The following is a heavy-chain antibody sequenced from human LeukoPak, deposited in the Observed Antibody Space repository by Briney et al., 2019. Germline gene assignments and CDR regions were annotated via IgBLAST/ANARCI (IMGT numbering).Heavy chain of an antibody. CDR3: ARGYDIFTGYSNPFDY. CDR1: GYTFTSYG. D-gene: IGHD3-9*01. Sequence: ASVKVSCKASGYTFTSYGISWVRQAPGQGLEWMGWISAYNGNTNYAQKLQGRVTMTTDTSTSTAYMELRSLRSDDTAVYYCARGYDIFTGYSNPFDYWGQGTLVTVSS. CDR2: ISAYNGNT. J-gene: IGHJ4*02. V-gene: IGHV1-18*04.